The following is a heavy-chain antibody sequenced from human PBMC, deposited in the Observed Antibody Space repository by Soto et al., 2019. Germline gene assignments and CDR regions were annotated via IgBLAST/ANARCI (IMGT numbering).Heavy chain of an antibody. CDR3: APGRDNTFGRSYYGLDV. V-gene: IGHV1-69*12. Sequence: QVQLVQSGAEVKKPGTSVKVSCKGSGGTFSSYVISWVRQAPGQGLEWMGGIIPKFGTTKYAQKFQGRVTLPADYSTIIVYMALPSLRSADTAVYYCAPGRDNTFGRSYYGLDVWGQWTTVTVS. J-gene: IGHJ6*02. D-gene: IGHD3-10*01. CDR1: GGTFSSYV. CDR2: IIPKFGTT.